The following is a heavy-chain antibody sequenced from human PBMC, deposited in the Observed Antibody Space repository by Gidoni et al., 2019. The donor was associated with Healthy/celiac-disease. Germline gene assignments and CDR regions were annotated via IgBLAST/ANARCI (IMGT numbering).Heavy chain of an antibody. CDR3: TREDCSGGSCYSVLGDWFDP. D-gene: IGHD2-15*01. CDR2: IRSKAYGGTT. J-gene: IGHJ5*02. CDR1: GFTFGDDA. Sequence: EVQLVESGGGLVQPGRSLRLSCTASGFTFGDDAMSWFSQAPGKGLAWVVFIRSKAYGGTTEYAASVKGRFTISRDDSKSIAYLQMNSLKTEDTAVYYCTREDCSGGSCYSVLGDWFDPWGQGTLVTVSS. V-gene: IGHV3-49*03.